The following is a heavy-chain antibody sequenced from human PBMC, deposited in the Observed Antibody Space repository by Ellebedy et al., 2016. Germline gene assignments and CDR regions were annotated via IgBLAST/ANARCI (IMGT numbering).Heavy chain of an antibody. D-gene: IGHD6-13*01. J-gene: IGHJ6*02. Sequence: ASVKVSXKASGYTFTSYGISWVRKAPGQGLEWMGWISAYNGKTNYAQKLQGRVTMTTDTSTSTAYMELRSLRSDDTAVYYCARRSHSSSWYGVGIGYYFYGIDVWGQGTTVTVSS. CDR1: GYTFTSYG. V-gene: IGHV1-18*01. CDR2: ISAYNGKT. CDR3: ARRSHSSSWYGVGIGYYFYGIDV.